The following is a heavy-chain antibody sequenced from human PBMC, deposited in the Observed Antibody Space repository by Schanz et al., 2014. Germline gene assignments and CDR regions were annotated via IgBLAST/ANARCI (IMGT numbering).Heavy chain of an antibody. CDR3: AKDGRLPYYGTGSDFDY. V-gene: IGHV3-33*06. CDR2: IWYDGSNE. D-gene: IGHD3-22*01. CDR1: GFTFSTYW. J-gene: IGHJ4*02. Sequence: VQLVESGGGLVQPGGSLRLSCAASGFTFSTYWMHWVRQAPGKGLVWVALIWYDGSNEYYADSVKGRFTISRDNPKKTLYLQMNGLRAGDTAVYYCAKDGRLPYYGTGSDFDYWVQGSLVTVSS.